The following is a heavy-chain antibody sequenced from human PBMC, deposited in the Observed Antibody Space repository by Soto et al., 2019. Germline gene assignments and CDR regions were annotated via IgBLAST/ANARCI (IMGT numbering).Heavy chain of an antibody. V-gene: IGHV4-34*01. J-gene: IGHJ1*01. Sequence: SRVTISVDTSKNQFSLKLSSVTAADTAVYYCARTGIAVAGLKYFQHWGQGTLVIVSS. CDR3: ARTGIAVAGLKYFQH. D-gene: IGHD6-19*01.